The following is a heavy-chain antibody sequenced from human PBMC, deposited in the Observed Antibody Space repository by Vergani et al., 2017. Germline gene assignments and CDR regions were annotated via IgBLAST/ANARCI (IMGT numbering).Heavy chain of an antibody. CDR1: GFTFRSYD. CDR3: ARGGWVGGTWLPAFDI. Sequence: EVQLVESGGGLVQPGGSLSLSCAASGFTFRSYDMHWVRQSIGKRLEWVSAIGPAGDTYYAGSVRGRFTVSRENAKNSLYLQMNSLTAGYTAVYYCARGGWVGGTWLPAFDIWGQGTMVSVSS. CDR2: IGPAGDT. D-gene: IGHD5-18*01. V-gene: IGHV3-13*01. J-gene: IGHJ3*02.